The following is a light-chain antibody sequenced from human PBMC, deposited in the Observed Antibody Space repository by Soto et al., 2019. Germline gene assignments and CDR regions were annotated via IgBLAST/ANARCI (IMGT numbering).Light chain of an antibody. CDR1: SSDVGAFNY. V-gene: IGLV2-8*01. CDR3: SSYAGISIYV. Sequence: QSALTQPPSASGSPGQSVTISCTGTSSDVGAFNYVSWYQQHPGKAPKLMIFEINKRPSGVPDRFSGSKSGNTASLTVYGLQAEDEADYYCSSYAGISIYVFGGGTKV. CDR2: EIN. J-gene: IGLJ6*01.